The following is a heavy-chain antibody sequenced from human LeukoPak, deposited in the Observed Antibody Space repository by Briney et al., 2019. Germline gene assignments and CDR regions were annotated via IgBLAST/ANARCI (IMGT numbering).Heavy chain of an antibody. J-gene: IGHJ4*02. CDR1: GFTFSSYE. V-gene: IGHV3-23*01. D-gene: IGHD3-22*01. CDR3: AKDQGVGNYYDSSGYYGLFDY. CDR2: ISGSGGST. Sequence: PGGSLRLSCAASGFTFSSYEMNWVRQAPGKGLEWVSGISGSGGSTYYADSVKGRFTISRDNSKNTLYLQMNSLRAEDTAVYYCAKDQGVGNYYDSSGYYGLFDYWGQGTLVTVSS.